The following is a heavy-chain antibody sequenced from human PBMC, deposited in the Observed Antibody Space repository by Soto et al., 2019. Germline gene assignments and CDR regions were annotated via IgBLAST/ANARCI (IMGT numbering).Heavy chain of an antibody. CDR1: GGSLSSGDYY. D-gene: IGHD2-15*01. J-gene: IGHJ4*02. Sequence: PSETLSLTCAVSGGSLSSGDYYWSWIRQPPGKGLEWIGYIYYSGSTYYNPSLKSRVTISAVASSQQFALRLTSLTAADTAIYYCARGRWSDRFLNWGQGTQVTAPQ. V-gene: IGHV4-30-4*01. CDR3: ARGRWSDRFLN. CDR2: IYYSGST.